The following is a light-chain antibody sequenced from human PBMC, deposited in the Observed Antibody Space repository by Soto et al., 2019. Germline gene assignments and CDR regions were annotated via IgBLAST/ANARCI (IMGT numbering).Light chain of an antibody. CDR1: SSNIGSNT. V-gene: IGLV1-44*01. CDR3: AAWDDSLTGLV. Sequence: QSVLTQPPSASGTPGQRVTISCSGSSSNIGSNTVNWYHQLPGTTPHLLIYNNNQRPSGVPARFSGSKSGTTASLATSGLQYEDEADYYCAAWDDSLTGLVFGTGTKVTVL. CDR2: NNN. J-gene: IGLJ1*01.